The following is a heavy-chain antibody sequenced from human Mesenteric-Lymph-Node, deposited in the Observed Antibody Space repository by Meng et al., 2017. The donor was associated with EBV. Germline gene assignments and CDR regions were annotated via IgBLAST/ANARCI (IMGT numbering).Heavy chain of an antibody. V-gene: IGHV4-4*02. Sequence: QVPLSGSGPGRVKPSGTPSLTCACSACSISRSTWWRWVRQPPGKGLEWIGEIYHSGSTNYNPSLKSRVTISVDKSKNQFSLNLSSVTAADTAVYYCARVGQWLPIDYWGQGTLVTVSS. CDR3: ARVGQWLPIDY. D-gene: IGHD6-19*01. J-gene: IGHJ4*02. CDR1: ACSISRSTW. CDR2: IYHSGST.